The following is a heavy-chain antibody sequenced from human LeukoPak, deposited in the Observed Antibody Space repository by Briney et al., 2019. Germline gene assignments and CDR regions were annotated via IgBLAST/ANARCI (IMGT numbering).Heavy chain of an antibody. Sequence: PGGSLRLSCAASGFTFSSYAMHWVRQAPGKGLEYVSAISSNGGSTYYANSVKGRFTISRDNSKNTLYLQMGSLRAEDMAVYYCARDSSSWYRSMDAWGQGTTVTVSS. J-gene: IGHJ6*02. CDR3: ARDSSSWYRSMDA. D-gene: IGHD6-13*01. CDR1: GFTFSSYA. V-gene: IGHV3-64*01. CDR2: ISSNGGST.